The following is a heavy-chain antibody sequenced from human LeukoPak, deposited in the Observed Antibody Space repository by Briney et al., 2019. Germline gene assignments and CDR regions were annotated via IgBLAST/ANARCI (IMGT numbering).Heavy chain of an antibody. CDR3: ARHLSGGTYPLDY. J-gene: IGHJ4*02. D-gene: IGHD1-26*01. V-gene: IGHV4-59*08. Sequence: PSETLPLTCTVSGAPISSYYWSWIRQPPGRGLEYIGYIYYTGTTNYNPSLNSRVTMSVDTSKNQFSLRLTSVTAADTALYYCARHLSGGTYPLDYWGQGTLVTVSS. CDR1: GAPISSYY. CDR2: IYYTGTT.